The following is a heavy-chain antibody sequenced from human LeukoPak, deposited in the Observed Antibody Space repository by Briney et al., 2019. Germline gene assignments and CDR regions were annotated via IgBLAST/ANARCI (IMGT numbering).Heavy chain of an antibody. CDR1: GDSVSSAGYH. V-gene: IGHV4-61*08. CDR2: SGSP. CDR3: ASGNYYYYGMDV. Sequence: SETLSLTCSVSGDSVSSAGYHWSWIRQAPGKGLEWIGHSGSPSYNPSLKSRVMISIDTSKNQFSLKLSSVTAADAAVYYCASGNYYYYGMDVWGQGTTVTVSS. J-gene: IGHJ6*02. D-gene: IGHD3-10*01.